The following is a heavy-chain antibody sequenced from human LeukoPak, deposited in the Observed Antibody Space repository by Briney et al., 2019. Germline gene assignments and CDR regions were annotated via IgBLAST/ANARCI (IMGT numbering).Heavy chain of an antibody. D-gene: IGHD4-11*01. J-gene: IGHJ4*02. CDR1: GGSISSYY. CDR2: IYTSGST. Sequence: SETLSLTCTVSGGSISSYYWSWIRQPAGKGLEWIGRIYTSGSTNYNPSLKSRVTMSVDTSKNQFSLKLSSVTAADTAVYYCARVSPLRTDYTFDYWGQGTLVTVSS. CDR3: ARVSPLRTDYTFDY. V-gene: IGHV4-4*07.